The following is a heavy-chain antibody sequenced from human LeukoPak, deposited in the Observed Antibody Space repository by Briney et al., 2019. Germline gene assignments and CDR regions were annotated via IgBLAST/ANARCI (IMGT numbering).Heavy chain of an antibody. CDR3: AREGIAAPFDY. CDR1: GGSISSSSYY. J-gene: IGHJ4*02. V-gene: IGHV4-39*07. D-gene: IGHD6-13*01. Sequence: SETLSLTCTVSGGSISSSSYYWGWIRQPPGKGLEWIGSIYYSGSTYYNPSLKSRVTISVDTSKNQFSLKLSSVTAADTAVYYCAREGIAAPFDYWGQGTLVTVSS. CDR2: IYYSGST.